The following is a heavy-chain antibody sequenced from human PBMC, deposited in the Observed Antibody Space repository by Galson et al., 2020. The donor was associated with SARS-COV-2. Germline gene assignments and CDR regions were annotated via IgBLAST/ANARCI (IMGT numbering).Heavy chain of an antibody. CDR2: IRSKEYGGTA. V-gene: IGHV3-49*03. D-gene: IGHD4-17*01. CDR1: GFSFGDYA. Sequence: GESLKISCKGSGFSFGDYAMSWFRQAPGKGPEWVGFIRSKEYGGTADYAASVRGRFTISRDDSKSISYLQMKSLKTEDTAVYYCSKVGEHNGDPLGGTDVWGQGTTVSVSS. J-gene: IGHJ6*02. CDR3: SKVGEHNGDPLGGTDV.